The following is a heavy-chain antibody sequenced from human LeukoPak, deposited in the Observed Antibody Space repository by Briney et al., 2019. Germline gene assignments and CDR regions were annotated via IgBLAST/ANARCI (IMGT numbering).Heavy chain of an antibody. CDR1: GGSISSYY. V-gene: IGHV4-59*01. D-gene: IGHD5-18*01. CDR3: ARTTEGGYSYGYFYYYYMDV. J-gene: IGHJ6*03. CDR2: IYYSGST. Sequence: SETLSLTCTVSGGSISSYYWSWIRQPPGKGLEWIGYIYYSGSTNYKSSLKSRVTISVDTSKNQFSLKLSSVTAADTAVYYCARTTEGGYSYGYFYYYYMDVWGKGATVTISS.